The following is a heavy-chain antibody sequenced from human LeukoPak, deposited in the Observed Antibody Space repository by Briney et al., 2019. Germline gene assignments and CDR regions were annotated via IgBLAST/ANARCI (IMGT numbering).Heavy chain of an antibody. Sequence: GGSLRLSCAASGFTFSSYAMSWVRQAPGKGLEWVSAISGSGGGTYYADSVKGRFTISRDNSKNTLYLQMNSLRAEDTAVYYCAKDHSGSYKRDWFDPWGQGTLVTVSS. CDR1: GFTFSSYA. J-gene: IGHJ5*02. D-gene: IGHD1-26*01. CDR3: AKDHSGSYKRDWFDP. CDR2: ISGSGGGT. V-gene: IGHV3-23*01.